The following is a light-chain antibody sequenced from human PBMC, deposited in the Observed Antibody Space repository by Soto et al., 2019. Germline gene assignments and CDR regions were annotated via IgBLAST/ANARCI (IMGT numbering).Light chain of an antibody. V-gene: IGLV2-14*01. CDR3: SSFTSSSTFV. J-gene: IGLJ1*01. Sequence: QSALTQPASVSGSHGQSITISCTGTSSDVGGYNYVSWYQQHPGKAPKLMSYEVSNRPSGVSNRFSGSKSGNTASLTISWLLAEDEADYCCSSFTSSSTFVFGTGTKLTVL. CDR1: SSDVGGYNY. CDR2: EVS.